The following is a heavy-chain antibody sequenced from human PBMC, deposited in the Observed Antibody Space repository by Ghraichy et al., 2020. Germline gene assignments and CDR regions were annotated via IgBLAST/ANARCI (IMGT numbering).Heavy chain of an antibody. V-gene: IGHV4-59*01. Sequence: SETLSLTCTVSGGSISSSNCCWSWLRQAQGLERIGYIYYSGSTNYNPSLNSRVTISVDTYKNQFSLKLSSVTAADTAVYYCASERGFDAFDIWGQGTMVTVSS. CDR2: IYYSGST. CDR3: ASERGFDAFDI. J-gene: IGHJ3*02. CDR1: GGSISSSN.